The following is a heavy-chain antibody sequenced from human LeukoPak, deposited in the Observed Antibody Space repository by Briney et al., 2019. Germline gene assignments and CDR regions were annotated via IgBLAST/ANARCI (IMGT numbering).Heavy chain of an antibody. D-gene: IGHD1-26*01. CDR3: ARAVGTTALFDY. V-gene: IGHV4-38-2*02. CDR2: IYHSGST. J-gene: IGHJ4*02. CDR1: GYSISSGFY. Sequence: SETLSLTCTISGYSISSGFYWGWIRQPPGKGLEWIGSIYHSGSTYYNPALKSRVTISVDTSKNQFSLKLSSVTAADTAVYYCARAVGTTALFDYWGQGTLVTVSS.